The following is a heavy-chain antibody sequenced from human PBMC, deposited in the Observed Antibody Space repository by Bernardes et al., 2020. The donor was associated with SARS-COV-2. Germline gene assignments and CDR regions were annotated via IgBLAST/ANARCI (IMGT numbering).Heavy chain of an antibody. CDR1: GYTFTSYG. CDR3: ARGSRSSFLGMAYYYYYGMDV. J-gene: IGHJ6*02. Sequence: ASVKVSCKASGYTFTSYGISWVRQAPGQGLEWMGWISAYNGNTNYAQKLQGRVTMTTDTSTSTAYMELRSLRSDDTAVYYCARGSRSSFLGMAYYYYYGMDVWGQGTTVTVSS. V-gene: IGHV1-18*01. CDR2: ISAYNGNT. D-gene: IGHD6-6*01.